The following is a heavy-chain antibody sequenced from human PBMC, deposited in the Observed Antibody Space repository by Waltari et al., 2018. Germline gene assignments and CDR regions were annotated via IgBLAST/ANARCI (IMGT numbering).Heavy chain of an antibody. CDR1: GFTFSSYE. D-gene: IGHD6-19*01. V-gene: IGHV3-48*03. J-gene: IGHJ6*02. CDR2: ISSSGSTI. CDR3: ASLIAVAGTGYYGMDV. Sequence: EVQLVESGGGLVQPGGSLRLSCAASGFTFSSYEMNWVRQAPGKGLEWVSYISSSGSTIYDAESVKGRFTISRDNAKNSLYLQMNSLRAEDTAVYYCASLIAVAGTGYYGMDVWGQGTTVTVSS.